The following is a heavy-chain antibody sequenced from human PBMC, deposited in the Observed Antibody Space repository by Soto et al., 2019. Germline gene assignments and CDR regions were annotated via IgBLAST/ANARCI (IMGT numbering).Heavy chain of an antibody. J-gene: IGHJ4*02. V-gene: IGHV1-18*01. Sequence: ASVKVSCKASGYSFTTYGMTWVRQAPGQGLEWMGWISTDKGNTKYAQNFQSRATLTTDTSTSTAYMELRSLRSDDTAVYYCARDRDWNLDYWGQGTLVTVS. CDR3: ARDRDWNLDY. CDR1: GYSFTTYG. CDR2: ISTDKGNT. D-gene: IGHD2-21*02.